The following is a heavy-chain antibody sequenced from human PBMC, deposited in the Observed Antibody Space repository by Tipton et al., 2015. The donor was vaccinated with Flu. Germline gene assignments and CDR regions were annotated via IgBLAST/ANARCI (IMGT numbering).Heavy chain of an antibody. CDR3: AATSYYYDSSAPLRDC. V-gene: IGHV4-61*02. Sequence: TLSLTRTVSGDSISSGTYYWRWFRQPAGKGLEWIGRIYTSGSTSYNSSLKSRVTISVDTSKNQFSLKMTSVTAADTAVYYCAATSYYYDSSAPLRDCWSQGTQLTLSS. CDR1: GDSISSGTYY. CDR2: IYTSGST. J-gene: IGHJ4*02. D-gene: IGHD3-22*01.